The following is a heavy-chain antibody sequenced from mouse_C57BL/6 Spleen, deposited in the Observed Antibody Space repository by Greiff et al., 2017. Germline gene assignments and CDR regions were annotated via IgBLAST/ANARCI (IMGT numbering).Heavy chain of an antibody. CDR3: ARNGNYWYFDV. CDR1: GYTFTDYN. D-gene: IGHD2-1*01. V-gene: IGHV1-18*01. J-gene: IGHJ1*03. CDR2: INPNNGST. Sequence: VQLQQSGPELVKPGASVKIPCKASGYTFTDYNMDWVKQSPGKSLEWIGDINPNNGSTIYNQKFKGKATLAVDKSSSTAYMERRSLTSEDTAVYYCARNGNYWYFDVWGTGTTVTVSS.